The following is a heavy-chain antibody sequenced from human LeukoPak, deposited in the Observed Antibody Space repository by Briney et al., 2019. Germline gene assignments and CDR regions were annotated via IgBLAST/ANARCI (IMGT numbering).Heavy chain of an antibody. V-gene: IGHV3-48*04. CDR2: ISSSGSTI. Sequence: GGSLRLSCAASGFKFTNYAMHWVRQAPGKGLEWVSYISSSGSTIYYADSVKGRFTISRDNAKNSLYLQMNSLRAEDTAVYYCARDRRYSSSWYEGNWFDPWGQGTLVTVSS. CDR3: ARDRRYSSSWYEGNWFDP. J-gene: IGHJ5*02. CDR1: GFKFTNYA. D-gene: IGHD6-13*01.